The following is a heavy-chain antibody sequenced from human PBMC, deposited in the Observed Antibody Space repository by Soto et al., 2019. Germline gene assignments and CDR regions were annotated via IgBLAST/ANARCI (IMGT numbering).Heavy chain of an antibody. CDR2: IYSGGST. Sequence: EVQLVESGGGLVQPGGSLRLSCAASGFTVSSNYMSWVRQAPGKGLEWVSVIYSGGSTYYADSVKGRFTISRDNSKNTLYLQMNSLRAEDTAVYYCAMETMITFGGVIARYFDYWGQGTLVTVSS. V-gene: IGHV3-66*01. CDR3: AMETMITFGGVIARYFDY. J-gene: IGHJ4*02. CDR1: GFTVSSNY. D-gene: IGHD3-16*02.